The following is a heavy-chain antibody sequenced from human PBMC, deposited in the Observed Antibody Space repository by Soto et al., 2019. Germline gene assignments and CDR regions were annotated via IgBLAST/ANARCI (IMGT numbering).Heavy chain of an antibody. CDR3: AREARIAAVSQNWFDP. Sequence: QVQLVESGGGVVQPGRSLRLSCAASGFTFSSYGMHWVRQAPGTGLEWVAVIWYDGSNKYYADSVKGRFTISRDNSKNTLYLQMNSLRAEDTAVYYCAREARIAAVSQNWFDPWGQGTLVTVSS. CDR2: IWYDGSNK. D-gene: IGHD6-13*01. J-gene: IGHJ5*02. CDR1: GFTFSSYG. V-gene: IGHV3-33*01.